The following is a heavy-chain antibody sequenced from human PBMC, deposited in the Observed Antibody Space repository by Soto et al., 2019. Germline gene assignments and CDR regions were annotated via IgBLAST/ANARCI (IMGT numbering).Heavy chain of an antibody. D-gene: IGHD1-26*01. CDR3: ATPAGGGTYYNDQAFDI. CDR1: GGSISSSRYY. CDR2: IYYSGST. J-gene: IGHJ3*02. V-gene: IGHV4-39*01. Sequence: PAATLSLTCTVSGGSISSSRYYWGSISQPPGKGLEWIGSIYYSGSTYYNPSLKSRVTISVDTSKNQFSLKLSSVTAADTAVYYCATPAGGGTYYNDQAFDILGQGTMVT.